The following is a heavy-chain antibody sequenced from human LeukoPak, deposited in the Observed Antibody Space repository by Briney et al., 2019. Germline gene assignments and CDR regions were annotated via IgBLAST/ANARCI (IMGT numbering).Heavy chain of an antibody. CDR1: GFIFSSYG. J-gene: IGHJ4*02. D-gene: IGHD5-24*01. CDR2: GSGGST. V-gene: IGHV3-23*01. CDR3: AKSGYNRFDY. Sequence: GGTLRLSCAASGFIFSSYGMSWVRQAPGKGLSGSGGSTYYADSVKGRFTISRDNSKNTLYLQMNNLRAEDTAVYYCAKSGYNRFDYWGQGTLVTVSS.